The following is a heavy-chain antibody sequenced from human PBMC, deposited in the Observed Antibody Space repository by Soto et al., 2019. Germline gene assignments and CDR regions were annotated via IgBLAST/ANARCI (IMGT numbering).Heavy chain of an antibody. CDR2: INPNSGGT. CDR3: ARDLNSSSNAFDI. CDR1: GYTFTGYY. V-gene: IGHV1-2*02. D-gene: IGHD6-6*01. J-gene: IGHJ3*02. Sequence: QVQLVQSGAEVKKPGASVKVSCKASGYTFTGYYMHWVRQAPGQGLEWMGWINPNSGGTNYAQKSQGRVTMTRDTSISTAYMELSRLRSDDTAVYYCARDLNSSSNAFDIWGQGTMVTVSS.